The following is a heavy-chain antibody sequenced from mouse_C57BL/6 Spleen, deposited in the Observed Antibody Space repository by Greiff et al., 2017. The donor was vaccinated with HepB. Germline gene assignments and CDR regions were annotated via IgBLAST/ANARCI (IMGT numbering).Heavy chain of an antibody. CDR2: ISYDGSN. CDR3: ARDGGGWSADYFDY. J-gene: IGHJ2*01. D-gene: IGHD2-3*01. Sequence: EVKLVESGPGLVKPSQSLSLTCSVTGYSITSGYYWNWIRQFPGNKLEWMGYISYDGSNNYNPSLKNRISITRDTSKNQFFLKLNSVTTEDTATYYCARDGGGWSADYFDYWGQGTTLTVSS. CDR1: GYSITSGYY. V-gene: IGHV3-6*01.